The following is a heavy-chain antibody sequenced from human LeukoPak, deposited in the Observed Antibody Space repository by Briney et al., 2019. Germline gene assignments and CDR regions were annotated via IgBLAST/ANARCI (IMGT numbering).Heavy chain of an antibody. CDR2: IIPIFGTA. D-gene: IGHD6-19*01. CDR1: GGTFSSYA. V-gene: IGHV1-69*13. CDR3: ARGMAVAGTCAWFDP. Sequence: ASVKVSCKASGGTFSSYAISWVRQAPGQGLEWMGGIIPIFGTANYAQKFQGRVTITADESTSTAYMELSSLRSEDTAVYYCARGMAVAGTCAWFDPWGRGTLVTVSS. J-gene: IGHJ5*02.